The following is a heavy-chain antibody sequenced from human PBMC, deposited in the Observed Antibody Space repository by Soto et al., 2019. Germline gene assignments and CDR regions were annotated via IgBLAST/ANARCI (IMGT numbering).Heavy chain of an antibody. Sequence: QVQLVESGGGVVQPGRSLRLSCAASGFTFSSYGMHWVRQAPGKGLEWVAVISYDGSNKYYADSVKGRFTISRDNDKNTLYLQMNSLRAEDTAVYYCAKGWRGFIGVKEGEYFQHWGQGTLVTVSS. V-gene: IGHV3-30*18. CDR3: AKGWRGFIGVKEGEYFQH. CDR2: ISYDGSNK. J-gene: IGHJ1*01. CDR1: GFTFSSYG. D-gene: IGHD3-16*02.